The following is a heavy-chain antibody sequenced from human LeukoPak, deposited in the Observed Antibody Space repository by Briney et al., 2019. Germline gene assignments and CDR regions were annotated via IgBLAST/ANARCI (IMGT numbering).Heavy chain of an antibody. CDR1: GYTFTSYY. J-gene: IGHJ4*02. CDR2: INPSGGST. V-gene: IGHV1-46*01. Sequence: ASVKVSCKASGYTFTSYYMHWVRQAPGQGLEWTGIINPSGGSTSYAQKFQGRVTMTRDMSTSTVYMELSSLRSEDTAVYYCARDHRVVVAAKYFDYWGQGTLVTVSS. CDR3: ARDHRVVVAAKYFDY. D-gene: IGHD2-15*01.